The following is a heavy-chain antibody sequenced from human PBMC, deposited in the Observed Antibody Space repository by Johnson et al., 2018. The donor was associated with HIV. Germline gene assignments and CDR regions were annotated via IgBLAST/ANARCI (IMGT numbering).Heavy chain of an antibody. J-gene: IGHJ3*02. CDR3: ARAQLLADDAFNN. V-gene: IGHV3-30*04. Sequence: QPGRSLRLSCAASGSTFSSYAMHWVPQAPGKGLEWVAVISYDGSNKYSADSVKGRFTITRDNAKNTLYLQLNSLRVEDTAIYNCARAQLLADDAFNNWGQGTMVTVSS. D-gene: IGHD6-6*01. CDR1: GSTFSSYA. CDR2: ISYDGSNK.